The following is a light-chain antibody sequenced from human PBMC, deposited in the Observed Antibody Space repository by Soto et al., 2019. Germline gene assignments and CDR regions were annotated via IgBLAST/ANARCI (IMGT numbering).Light chain of an antibody. CDR2: WAS. CDR3: QQYYSNPAT. CDR1: QSVLYNANDKNY. V-gene: IGKV4-1*01. J-gene: IGKJ3*01. Sequence: DIVMTQSPDSLAVSLGERATLNCKSSQSVLYNANDKNYLAWYQKKTGQPPKLLIYWASTRESGVPDRFSGSGSGTDFTLTISSLQAEDVAVSYCQQYYSNPATFGPGTKVDIK.